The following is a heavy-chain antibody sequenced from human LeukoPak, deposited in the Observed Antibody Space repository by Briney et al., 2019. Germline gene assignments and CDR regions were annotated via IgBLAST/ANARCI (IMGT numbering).Heavy chain of an antibody. J-gene: IGHJ4*02. Sequence: KYGESLQISCQGSGYRFNAYWIAWVRQLPGKGLEWMGIIYPDDSDTRYSPSFQGQVTISADKSISTAYLQWSSLKASDTAMYYCASTGDCSGGSCRSRWGYWGQGTLVTVSS. CDR3: ASTGDCSGGSCRSRWGY. V-gene: IGHV5-51*01. CDR1: GYRFNAYW. D-gene: IGHD2-15*01. CDR2: IYPDDSDT.